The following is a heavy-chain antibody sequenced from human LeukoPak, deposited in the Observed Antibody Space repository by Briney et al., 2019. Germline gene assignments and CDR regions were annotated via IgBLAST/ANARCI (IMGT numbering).Heavy chain of an antibody. V-gene: IGHV3-30*18. J-gene: IGHJ4*02. CDR1: GFSFSRYG. D-gene: IGHD2-2*01. Sequence: PGGSLRLSCAASGFSFSRYGIHWVRQAPGKGLDWVAVISYDGSNKYYVDSVKGRFTISRDNSKNTLYLQMNSLRPEDTALYYCAKLGCTGTICYANYWGQGTLVTVSS. CDR3: AKLGCTGTICYANY. CDR2: ISYDGSNK.